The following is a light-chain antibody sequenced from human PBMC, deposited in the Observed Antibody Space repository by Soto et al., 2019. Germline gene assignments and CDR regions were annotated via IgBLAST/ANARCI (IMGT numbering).Light chain of an antibody. CDR3: CSYVGSSTFGVL. V-gene: IGLV2-23*02. J-gene: IGLJ2*01. CDR2: EAS. CDR1: SSDVGSYNL. Sequence: QSALTQPASVSGSPGQSITISCTGTSSDVGSYNLVSWYQHHPGKAPKLMIYEASKRPPGVSNRFSGSKSGNTASLTISGLQAEDEADYYCCSYVGSSTFGVLFGGGTKLTVL.